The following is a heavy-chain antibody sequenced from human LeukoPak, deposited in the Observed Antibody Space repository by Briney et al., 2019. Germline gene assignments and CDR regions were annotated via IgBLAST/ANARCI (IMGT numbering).Heavy chain of an antibody. CDR1: GGSIGGNSY. V-gene: IGHV4-61*01. D-gene: IGHD4/OR15-4a*01. CDR3: ATETSANVDY. J-gene: IGHJ4*02. Sequence: PSETLSLTCTVSGGSIGGNSYWSWIRQPPGKGPEWIGHISNSGSTYYSPSLSSRVTISLDTSKNQFSLKLRSVTAADTAVYYCATETSANVDYWGQGTLVTVSS. CDR2: ISNSGST.